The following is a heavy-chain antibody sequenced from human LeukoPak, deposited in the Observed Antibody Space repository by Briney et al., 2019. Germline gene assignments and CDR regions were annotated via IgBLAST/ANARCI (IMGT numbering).Heavy chain of an antibody. V-gene: IGHV4-34*01. J-gene: IGHJ4*02. CDR3: ARDPTTVVTAPYYFDD. Sequence: PSETLSLTCAVSGGPFSGYFWNWIRQPPGKSLEWIVEINDRGITNYNPSLKSRVTISVDTSRNQFSLKLTSVTAADTAVYYRARDPTTVVTAPYYFDDWGQGTLVTVSS. CDR2: INDRGIT. CDR1: GGPFSGYF. D-gene: IGHD4-23*01.